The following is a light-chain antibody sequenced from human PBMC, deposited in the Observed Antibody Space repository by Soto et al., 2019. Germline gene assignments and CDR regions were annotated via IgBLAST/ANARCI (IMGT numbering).Light chain of an antibody. CDR3: QQRSNWPYT. V-gene: IGKV3-11*01. CDR1: QSVSYY. CDR2: DAS. J-gene: IGKJ2*01. Sequence: ETVLTQSPATLSLSPGERATLSCSASQSVSYYLAWYQQKPGQAPRLLIYDASNTATGIPARFSGSGSGTDFTLTISSLEPEDFAVYYCQQRSNWPYTFGQGTKLEIK.